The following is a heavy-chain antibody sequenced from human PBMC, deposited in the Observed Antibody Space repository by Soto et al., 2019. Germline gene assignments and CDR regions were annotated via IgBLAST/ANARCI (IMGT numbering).Heavy chain of an antibody. J-gene: IGHJ4*02. D-gene: IGHD2-15*01. V-gene: IGHV3-30*03. Sequence: ESVGGVVQPGGSLRLSCAASGFTSSGYGMHWVRQSPGEGLEWVAILANDGSYQYYAGSVKGRFTISRDNSKNTLYLQMDSLRPEDTAVYYCARSIGGSSYYPPDYWGQGTLVTVSS. CDR2: LANDGSYQ. CDR3: ARSIGGSSYYPPDY. CDR1: GFTSSGYG.